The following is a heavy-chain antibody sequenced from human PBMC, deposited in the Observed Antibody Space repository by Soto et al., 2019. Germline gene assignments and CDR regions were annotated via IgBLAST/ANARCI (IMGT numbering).Heavy chain of an antibody. Sequence: QLGGPLRLSCAASGFTFSSYAMSWVRQAPGKGLEWVSAISGSGGSIYYADSVKGRFTISRDNSKNTLYLQMNSLRAEDTAVYYCAKDHSRAESGTTDYWGQGTLVTVSS. CDR3: AKDHSRAESGTTDY. J-gene: IGHJ4*02. CDR2: ISGSGGSI. V-gene: IGHV3-23*01. CDR1: GFTFSSYA. D-gene: IGHD1-1*01.